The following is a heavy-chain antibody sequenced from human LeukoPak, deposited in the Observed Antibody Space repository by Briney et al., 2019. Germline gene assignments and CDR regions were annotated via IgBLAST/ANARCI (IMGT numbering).Heavy chain of an antibody. CDR2: IYYSGST. J-gene: IGHJ4*02. CDR1: GGSISRSSYF. CDR3: ARERYSSSWYLDY. V-gene: IGHV4-39*07. D-gene: IGHD6-13*01. Sequence: PSETLSLTCNVSGGSISRSSYFWGWIRQPPGKGLEWIGTIYYSGSTYYNASLRSRVTISVDTSKNQFSLNLSSVTAADTAVYYCARERYSSSWYLDYWGQGTLVTVSS.